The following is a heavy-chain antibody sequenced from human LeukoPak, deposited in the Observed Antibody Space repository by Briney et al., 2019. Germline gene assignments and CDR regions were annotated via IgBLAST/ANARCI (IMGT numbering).Heavy chain of an antibody. CDR3: AKGGQSRFDL. CDR2: IKEDGSDI. D-gene: IGHD1-26*01. V-gene: IGHV3-7*01. J-gene: IGHJ4*02. Sequence: GGSLRHSCEGSGFTFDETTMSWVRQVPGKGLEWVSRIKEDGSDIYYVDSVRGRFTISRDNAKKSLYLQMNSLRAEDTAVYYCAKGGQSRFDLWGQGNLVTVSS. CDR1: GFTFDETT.